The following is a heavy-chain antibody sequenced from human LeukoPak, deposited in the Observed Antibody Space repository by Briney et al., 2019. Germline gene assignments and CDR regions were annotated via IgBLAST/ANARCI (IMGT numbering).Heavy chain of an antibody. CDR3: ARGGYSGYGLDY. V-gene: IGHV3-21*01. CDR1: GFTFSSYS. J-gene: IGHJ4*02. CDR2: ISSSSSYI. Sequence: PGGSLRLSCAASGFTFSSYSMNWVRHAPGKGLEWVSSISSSSSYIYYADSVKGRFTISRDNAKNSLYLQMSSLRAEDTAVYYCARGGYSGYGLDYWGQGTLVTVSS. D-gene: IGHD5-12*01.